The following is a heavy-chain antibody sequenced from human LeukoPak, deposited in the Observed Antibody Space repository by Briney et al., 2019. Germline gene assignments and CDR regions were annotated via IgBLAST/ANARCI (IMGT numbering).Heavy chain of an antibody. CDR1: GYTFTSYA. D-gene: IGHD1-26*01. V-gene: IGHV7-4-1*02. CDR2: INTNTGNP. J-gene: IGHJ4*02. CDR3: ARGFSGSYKTFDY. Sequence: WASVKVSCKASGYTFTSYAMNWVRQAPGQGLEWMGWINTNTGNPTYAQGFTGRFVFSLDTSVSTAYLQTSSLKAEDTAVYYCARGFSGSYKTFDYWGQGTLVTVSS.